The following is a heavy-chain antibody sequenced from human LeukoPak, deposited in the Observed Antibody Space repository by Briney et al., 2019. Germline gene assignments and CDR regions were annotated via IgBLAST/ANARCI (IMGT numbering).Heavy chain of an antibody. D-gene: IGHD3-9*01. CDR3: ARGRGFYDILTGYTPHDAFDI. CDR2: MNPNSGNT. CDR1: GYTFTSYD. Sequence: ASVKVSCKASGYTFTSYDINWVRQATGQGLEWMGWMNPNSGNTGYAQKFQGRVTMTRNTSISTAYMELSSLRSEDTAVYYCARGRGFYDILTGYTPHDAFDIWGQGTMVTVSS. V-gene: IGHV1-8*01. J-gene: IGHJ3*02.